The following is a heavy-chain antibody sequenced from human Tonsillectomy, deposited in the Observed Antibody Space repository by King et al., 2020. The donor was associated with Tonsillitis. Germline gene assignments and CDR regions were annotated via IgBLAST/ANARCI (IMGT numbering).Heavy chain of an antibody. J-gene: IGHJ3*02. Sequence: VQLVESGGGVVQPGGSLRLSCAASGLTFSSYGMHWVRQTPGKGLEWVAFIRYEGSNDCYVDSVKGRFTISRDNSKNTLYLQMSSLRAEDTAVYYCAKESAVLDGSCSRTSCYDGSFDIWGQGTMVTVSS. D-gene: IGHD2-2*01. CDR1: GLTFSSYG. V-gene: IGHV3-30*02. CDR2: IRYEGSND. CDR3: AKESAVLDGSCSRTSCYDGSFDI.